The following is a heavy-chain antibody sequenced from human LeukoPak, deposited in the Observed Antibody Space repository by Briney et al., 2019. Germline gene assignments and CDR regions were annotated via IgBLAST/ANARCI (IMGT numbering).Heavy chain of an antibody. J-gene: IGHJ4*02. Sequence: GGSLRLSCGASGFTYSSYGMSWVRQAPGKGLEWVSAISGSGVSTFYADSVKGRFTISRDDSKNTLYLQMNSLRAEDTAVYYCVRDSRRNWGGYNSYGFDYWGQGTLVTVST. CDR2: ISGSGVST. CDR1: GFTYSSYG. CDR3: VRDSRRNWGGYNSYGFDY. D-gene: IGHD5-24*01. V-gene: IGHV3-23*01.